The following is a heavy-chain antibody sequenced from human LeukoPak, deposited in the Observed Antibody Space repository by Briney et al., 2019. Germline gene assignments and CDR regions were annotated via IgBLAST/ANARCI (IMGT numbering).Heavy chain of an antibody. J-gene: IGHJ6*04. CDR1: GFTFSDHY. D-gene: IGHD2-2*01. CDR2: TRNKANTYTT. Sequence: PGGSLRLSCAASGFTFSDHYMDWVRQAPGKGLEWVGRTRNKANTYTTEYAASVKGRFTISRDDPQSSLYLQMNSLKTEDTAVYYCARGGYCSSASCYGDYYGMDVWGKGTTVTVSS. V-gene: IGHV3-72*01. CDR3: ARGGYCSSASCYGDYYGMDV.